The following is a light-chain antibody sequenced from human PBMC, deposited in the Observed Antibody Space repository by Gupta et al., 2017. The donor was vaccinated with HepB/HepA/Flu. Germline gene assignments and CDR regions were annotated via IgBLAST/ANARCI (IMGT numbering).Light chain of an antibody. V-gene: IGKV3-20*01. CDR2: DTS. Sequence: ENVLTQSPGTLSLSPGERATLSCRASHSVNRNYLAWYLQKPGQAPRLLIYDTSARATGIADRFSGSGSGTDFTLTISRLEPEDSATYYCQQYGSSFLTFGGGTRVEIK. CDR3: QQYGSSFLT. CDR1: HSVNRNY. J-gene: IGKJ4*01.